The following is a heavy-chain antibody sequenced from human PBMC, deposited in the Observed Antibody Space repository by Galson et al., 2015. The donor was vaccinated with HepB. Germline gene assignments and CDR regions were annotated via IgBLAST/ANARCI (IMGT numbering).Heavy chain of an antibody. D-gene: IGHD2-8*01. CDR1: GFTFSTYA. CDR2: ISGSGGRT. V-gene: IGHV3-23*01. Sequence: SLRLSCAASGFTFSTYAMSWVRQAPGKGLEWVSSISGSGGRTHYADSVKGRFTISRDNSKNTLYLHMNSLRAEDTAVYYCAKDSGGCTYDGVCSYLDSWGQGTLVTVSS. CDR3: AKDSGGCTYDGVCSYLDS. J-gene: IGHJ4*02.